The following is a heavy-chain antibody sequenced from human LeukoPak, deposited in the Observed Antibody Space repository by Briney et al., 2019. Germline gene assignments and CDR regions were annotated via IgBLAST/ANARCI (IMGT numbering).Heavy chain of an antibody. V-gene: IGHV3-30*04. CDR3: ARVYLERLTAGYFDH. J-gene: IGHJ4*02. CDR2: ISDDGRHN. D-gene: IGHD2-8*01. Sequence: GGSLRLSCAASGFTFSTYAMNWVRQAPGKGLEWAAVISDDGRHNYYADSVKGRFTISRDNSKSTLYLQMNSLRDDDSAAYFCARVYLERLTAGYFDHWGQGTQVTVSP. CDR1: GFTFSTYA.